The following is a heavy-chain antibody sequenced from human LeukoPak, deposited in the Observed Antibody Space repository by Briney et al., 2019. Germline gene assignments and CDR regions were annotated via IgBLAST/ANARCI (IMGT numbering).Heavy chain of an antibody. CDR1: GFTFSDYY. CDR3: ARDGRHYYDSSGLNDY. Sequence: GGSLRLSCAASGFTFSDYYMSWIREAPGKGLEGVSYISSSGSTIYYADSVKGRFTISRDNAKNSLYLQMNSLRAEDTAVYYCARDGRHYYDSSGLNDYWGQGTLVTVSS. CDR2: ISSSGSTI. V-gene: IGHV3-11*04. J-gene: IGHJ4*02. D-gene: IGHD3-22*01.